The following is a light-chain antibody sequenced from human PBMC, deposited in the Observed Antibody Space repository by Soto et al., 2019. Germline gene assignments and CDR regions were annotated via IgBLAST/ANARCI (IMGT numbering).Light chain of an antibody. J-gene: IGKJ1*01. V-gene: IGKV3-20*01. CDR1: QGVFNNH. Sequence: EIVLTQSPGTLSLSPGERATLSCRASQGVFNNHIGRYQQKLGQAPRRLIFGASFRAAGIPDRFSGSGSGTDFTLTISRLEPEDFAVYYCQQYGSSPTTFGQGTKVEIK. CDR3: QQYGSSPTT. CDR2: GAS.